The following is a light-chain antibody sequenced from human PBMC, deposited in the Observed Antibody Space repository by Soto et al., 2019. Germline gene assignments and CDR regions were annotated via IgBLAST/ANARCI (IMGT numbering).Light chain of an antibody. CDR3: SSYTSSTTAS. J-gene: IGLJ1*01. Sequence: QSALTQPASVSGSPGQSITISCTGTSSDVGGYNYFSWYQQHPGQAPKLMIYDVSNRPSGVSNRFSGSKSGNTASLTISGLQAEDEADYYCSSYTSSTTASFGTGTKVTVL. CDR2: DVS. CDR1: SSDVGGYNY. V-gene: IGLV2-14*03.